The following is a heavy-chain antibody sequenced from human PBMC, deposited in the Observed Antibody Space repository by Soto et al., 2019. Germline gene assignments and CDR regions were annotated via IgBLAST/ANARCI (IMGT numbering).Heavy chain of an antibody. J-gene: IGHJ5*02. CDR3: ARGNFEVVVSSSRWFDP. Sequence: PGGSLRLSCVASGFTFSRFSMNWVRQAPGKGLEWISYISTTGNTIFYADSVKGRFTISRDNANNSLSLQMNGLRDEDTAVYYCARGNFEVVVSSSRWFDPWGQGTLVTVSS. V-gene: IGHV3-48*02. CDR2: ISTTGNTI. D-gene: IGHD2-21*01. CDR1: GFTFSRFS.